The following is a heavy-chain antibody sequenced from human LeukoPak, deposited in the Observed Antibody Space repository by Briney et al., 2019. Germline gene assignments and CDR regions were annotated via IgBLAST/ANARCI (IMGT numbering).Heavy chain of an antibody. CDR3: ARAGTPYYYDSSGPNWFDP. CDR1: GFTFSSYG. J-gene: IGHJ5*02. D-gene: IGHD3-22*01. Sequence: GGSLRLSCAASGFTFSSYGMSWVRQAPGKGLEWVSAISGSGGSTYYADSVKGRFTISRDNAKNSLYLQINSLRDEETAVYYCARAGTPYYYDSSGPNWFDPWGQGTLVTVSS. CDR2: ISGSGGST. V-gene: IGHV3-23*01.